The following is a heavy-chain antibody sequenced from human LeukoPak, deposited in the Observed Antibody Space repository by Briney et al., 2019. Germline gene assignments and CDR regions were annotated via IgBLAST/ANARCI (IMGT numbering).Heavy chain of an antibody. J-gene: IGHJ5*02. D-gene: IGHD5-12*01. CDR3: ARVRGLPFRFWFDP. CDR1: GGSISSYY. Sequence: SETLSLTCTVSGGSISSYYWSWIRQPPGKGLEWIGYIYDSGSTNYNPSLKSRVTISIDTSKNQFSLKLNSVTAADTAVYYCARVRGLPFRFWFDPWGQGTLVTVSS. CDR2: IYDSGST. V-gene: IGHV4-59*12.